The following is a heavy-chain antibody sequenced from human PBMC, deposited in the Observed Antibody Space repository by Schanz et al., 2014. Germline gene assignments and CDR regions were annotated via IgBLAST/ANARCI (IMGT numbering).Heavy chain of an antibody. V-gene: IGHV3-23*04. CDR2: ISGSGGST. CDR1: GFTFSNYG. D-gene: IGHD3-10*01. CDR3: ARIGGSVFDY. J-gene: IGHJ4*02. Sequence: VQLVESGGGVVQSGGSLRLSCAASGFTFSNYGMHWVRQAPGKGPEWVSAISGSGGSTYYADSVKGRFTISRDNSNKTVDLQMNSLRAEDTAVYYCARIGGSVFDYWAQGTLVTVSS.